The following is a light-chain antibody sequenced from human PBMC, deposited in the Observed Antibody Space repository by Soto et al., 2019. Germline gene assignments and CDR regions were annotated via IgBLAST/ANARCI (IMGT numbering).Light chain of an antibody. CDR1: QGISSY. Sequence: DIQLTQSPSFLSASVGDRVTITCRASQGISSYLAWYQQKPEKAPKLLIYAASTLQSGVPSRFSGSGSGTEFTLTISSLQPEDFATYYCQQVNSYPRTFGPGTKVDIK. V-gene: IGKV1-9*01. CDR3: QQVNSYPRT. J-gene: IGKJ3*01. CDR2: AAS.